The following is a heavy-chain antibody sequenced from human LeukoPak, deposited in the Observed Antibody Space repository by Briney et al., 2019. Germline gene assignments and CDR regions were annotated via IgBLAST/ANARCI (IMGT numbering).Heavy chain of an antibody. D-gene: IGHD3-16*02. J-gene: IGHJ4*02. Sequence: GGSLRLSCAASGFTFDDYAMHWVRQAPGKGLEWVSGISWNSGNLGYADSVKGRFTISRDNAKNSLYLQMNSLRAEDTALYYCAKDTVRLGELSFPYFDYWAREPWSPSPQ. V-gene: IGHV3-9*01. CDR2: ISWNSGNL. CDR1: GFTFDDYA. CDR3: AKDTVRLGELSFPYFDY.